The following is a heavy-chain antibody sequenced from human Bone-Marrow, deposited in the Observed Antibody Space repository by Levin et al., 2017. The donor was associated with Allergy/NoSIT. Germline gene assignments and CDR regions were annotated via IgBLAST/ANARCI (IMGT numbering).Heavy chain of an antibody. CDR3: ARCLPEYSGYDSTSHFDY. J-gene: IGHJ4*02. CDR1: GGSISSSSYY. Sequence: PSETLSLTCTVSGGSISSSSYYWGWIRQPPGKGLEWIGSIYYSGSTYYNPSLKSRVTISVDTSKKQFSLKLSSVTAADTAVYYCARCLPEYSGYDSTSHFDYWGQGTLVTVSS. CDR2: IYYSGST. V-gene: IGHV4-39*01. D-gene: IGHD5-12*01.